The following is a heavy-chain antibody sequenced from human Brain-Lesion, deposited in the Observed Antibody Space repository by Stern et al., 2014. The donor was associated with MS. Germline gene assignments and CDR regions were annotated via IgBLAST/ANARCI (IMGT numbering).Heavy chain of an antibody. J-gene: IGHJ6*02. D-gene: IGHD3-3*01. CDR2: INPNTGGT. Sequence: MQLVESGAEVKKPGASVKVSCKTSGYIFTGYYIHWVRQAPGQGLEWMAWINPNTGGTNYAQKFQGRVTMSRDTSISTAYVELSSLTSDDTAVYYCARDQRGITIFGVVTDYYYLGMDVWGQGTTVTVSS. V-gene: IGHV1-2*02. CDR3: ARDQRGITIFGVVTDYYYLGMDV. CDR1: GYIFTGYY.